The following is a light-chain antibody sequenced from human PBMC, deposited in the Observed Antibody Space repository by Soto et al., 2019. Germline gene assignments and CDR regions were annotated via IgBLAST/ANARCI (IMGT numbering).Light chain of an antibody. J-gene: IGKJ1*01. CDR1: QGVGRY. Sequence: EIVLTQSPATLSLSPGERATLSCRASQGVGRYLAWYQQKPGQAPRLLIYAASNRATGIPARLSGSGSGTDFTLNISSLEPEDFAIYYCQQRSSWPPRTFGQGTKVEIK. V-gene: IGKV3-11*01. CDR2: AAS. CDR3: QQRSSWPPRT.